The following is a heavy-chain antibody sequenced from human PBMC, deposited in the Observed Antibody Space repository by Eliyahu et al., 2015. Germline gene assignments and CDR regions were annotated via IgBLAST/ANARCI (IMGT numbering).Heavy chain of an antibody. D-gene: IGHD5-18*01. CDR2: ITDSGDTT. V-gene: IGHV3-23*01. CDR3: AKSLRGYIYGYGDYFDY. CDR1: GFTFXXIA. J-gene: IGHJ4*02. Sequence: EVQLLESGGGLVQPGGSLRLXCLXSGFTFXXIAMSWVRQAPGKGLGWVSVITDSGDTTYYADSVKGRFTIARDNSKNTLYLQMNNLRAEDTALYYCAKSLRGYIYGYGDYFDYWGQGTLVTVSS.